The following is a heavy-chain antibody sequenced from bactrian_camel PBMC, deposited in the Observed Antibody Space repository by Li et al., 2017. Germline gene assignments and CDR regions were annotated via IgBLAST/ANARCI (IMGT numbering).Heavy chain of an antibody. CDR1: TGTFRSAC. Sequence: QLVESGGGSVQAGGSLNLSCAARTGTFRSACMGWIRQVSGKEREGVASTDSDGETTYADSVKGRFTISRDNAKNSVYLQMTSVKLEDTAMYYCAANFGPYCSGSYLARRANFEGQGTQVTVS. J-gene: IGHJ4*01. CDR2: TDSDGET. V-gene: IGHV3S9*01. D-gene: IGHD2*01.